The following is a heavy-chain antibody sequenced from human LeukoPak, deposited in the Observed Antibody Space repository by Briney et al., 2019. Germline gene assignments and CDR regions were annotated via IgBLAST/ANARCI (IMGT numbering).Heavy chain of an antibody. CDR3: ARIREANIMAYYYGMDV. Sequence: GGSLRLSCAASGFTFTSYALSWVRQAPGKGLDWVSAISNSGGNTYYAASVQGRFTISRDNSKNTLFLQMNSLRAEDTAVYFCARIREANIMAYYYGMDVWGQGTTVTVSS. J-gene: IGHJ6*02. V-gene: IGHV3-23*01. CDR2: ISNSGGNT. CDR1: GFTFTSYA. D-gene: IGHD3-16*01.